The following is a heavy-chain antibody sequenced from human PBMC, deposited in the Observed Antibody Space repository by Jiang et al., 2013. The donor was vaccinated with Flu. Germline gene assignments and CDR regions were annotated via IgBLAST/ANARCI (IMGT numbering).Heavy chain of an antibody. V-gene: IGHV4-31*02. J-gene: IGHJ4*02. CDR2: IYYSGST. CDR1: SISSGGYY. Sequence: SISSGGYYWSWIRQHPGKGLEWIGYIYYSGSTYYNPSLKSRVTISVDTSKNQFSLKLSSVTAADTAVYYCARVGDIAAAGHFDYWGQGTLVTVSS. CDR3: ARVGDIAAAGHFDY. D-gene: IGHD6-13*01.